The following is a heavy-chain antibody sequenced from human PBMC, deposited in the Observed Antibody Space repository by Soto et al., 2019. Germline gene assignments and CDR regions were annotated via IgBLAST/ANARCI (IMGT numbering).Heavy chain of an antibody. D-gene: IGHD6-6*01. J-gene: IGHJ4*02. CDR1: GFNFKAYA. Sequence: PGGSLRLSCVASGFNFKAYAMGWVRQAPGKGLEWVSSITATDGKTYYADSVGGRFTISRDNSKNSLFLQMNGLRPEDSALYYCAKDEGTSSTVFDYWGQGTLVTVSS. CDR2: ITATDGKT. V-gene: IGHV3-23*01. CDR3: AKDEGTSSTVFDY.